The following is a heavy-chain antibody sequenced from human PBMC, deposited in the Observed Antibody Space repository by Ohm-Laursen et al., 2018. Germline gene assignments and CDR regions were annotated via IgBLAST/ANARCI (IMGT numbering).Heavy chain of an antibody. CDR2: IRGRGGST. CDR3: AKDQPDTAMVTDYYYTMDV. J-gene: IGHJ6*02. D-gene: IGHD5-18*01. Sequence: LTLTCAASGFTFSTYAMSWVRQAPGKGLEWVSAIRGRGGSTYYADSVKGRFTISRDNSKNTLYLQMNSLRAEDTAVYYCAKDQPDTAMVTDYYYTMDVWGQGTTVIVSS. V-gene: IGHV3-23*01. CDR1: GFTFSTYA.